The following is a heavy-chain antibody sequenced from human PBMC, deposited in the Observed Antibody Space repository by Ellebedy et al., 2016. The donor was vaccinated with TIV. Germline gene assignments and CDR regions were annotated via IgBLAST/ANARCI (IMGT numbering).Heavy chain of an antibody. CDR1: GSSLTSYW. J-gene: IGHJ6*02. CDR3: ARLSFGYNSPGMDV. Sequence: GESLKISCKASGSSLTSYWIAWVRQLPGTGLENMGIIYPDDSDTRYSPPFQGQVTISADKSINTAYLQWSSLKASDTAMYYCARLSFGYNSPGMDVWGQGTTVTVSS. V-gene: IGHV5-51*01. CDR2: IYPDDSDT. D-gene: IGHD6-19*01.